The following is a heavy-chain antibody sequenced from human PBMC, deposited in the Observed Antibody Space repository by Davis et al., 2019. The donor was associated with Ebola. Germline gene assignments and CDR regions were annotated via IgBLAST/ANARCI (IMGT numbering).Heavy chain of an antibody. CDR1: GFTFSDYY. V-gene: IGHV3-11*01. CDR3: ARDKGGDGYNPPYYYYGMDV. D-gene: IGHD5-24*01. Sequence: GESLKISCAASGFTFSDYYMSWIRQAPGKGLEWISYISSSGSITYYADSVKGRFTISRDNAKNSLYLQMNSLRVEDTAVYYCARDKGGDGYNPPYYYYGMDVWGQGTTVTVSS. CDR2: ISSSGSIT. J-gene: IGHJ6*02.